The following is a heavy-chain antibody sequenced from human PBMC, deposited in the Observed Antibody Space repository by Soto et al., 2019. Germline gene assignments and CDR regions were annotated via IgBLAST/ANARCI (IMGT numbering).Heavy chain of an antibody. CDR3: ARDREGVASNWFDP. J-gene: IGHJ5*02. CDR2: IHYSGST. CDR1: GGSISSYY. Sequence: PSETLSLTCTVSGGSISSYYWSWIRQPPGKGLEWIGYIHYSGSTEYNPSLKSRVTISVDTSKNQFSLKLSSVTAADTAVYYCARDREGVASNWFDPWGQGTLVTVSS. V-gene: IGHV4-59*01. D-gene: IGHD3-3*01.